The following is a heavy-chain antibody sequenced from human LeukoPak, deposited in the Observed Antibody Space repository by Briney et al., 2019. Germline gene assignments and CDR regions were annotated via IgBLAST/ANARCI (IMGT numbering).Heavy chain of an antibody. Sequence: GASVKVSCKASGYTFTSYYMHWVRQAPGQGLEWMGIINPSGGSTSYAQKFQGRVTMTRDTSTSTVYMELSSLSSEDTAVYYCARVGFGYYYDSSGYTPFDYWGQGTLVTVSS. CDR1: GYTFTSYY. CDR2: INPSGGST. CDR3: ARVGFGYYYDSSGYTPFDY. D-gene: IGHD3-22*01. V-gene: IGHV1-46*01. J-gene: IGHJ4*02.